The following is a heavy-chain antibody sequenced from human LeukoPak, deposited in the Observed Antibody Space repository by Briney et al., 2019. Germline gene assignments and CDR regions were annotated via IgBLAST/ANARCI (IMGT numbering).Heavy chain of an antibody. J-gene: IGHJ4*02. Sequence: PGGSLRLSCAASGFTFSSNGMHWVRQAPGKGLEWVAVIWYDGSKKYYADSVKGRFTISRDNSKNTLYLQMNSLRAEDTAVYYCARAGTWIQLWYPFENWGQGTLVTVSS. D-gene: IGHD5-18*01. CDR3: ARAGTWIQLWYPFEN. CDR1: GFTFSSNG. V-gene: IGHV3-33*01. CDR2: IWYDGSKK.